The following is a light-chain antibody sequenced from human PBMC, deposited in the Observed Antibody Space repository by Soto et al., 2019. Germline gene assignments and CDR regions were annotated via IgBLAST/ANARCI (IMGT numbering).Light chain of an antibody. CDR2: EDG. J-gene: IGLJ2*01. CDR3: QSYDTSNQNII. V-gene: IGLV6-57*04. CDR1: SGNFASNY. Sequence: NFMLTQPHSLSESPGKTVTLSCTRSSGNFASNYVQWYQQRPGSAPTTVIFEDGQRPSGVPDRFSGSIDISSNSASLTISGLKTEDEADYYCQSYDTSNQNIIFGGGTKLTVL.